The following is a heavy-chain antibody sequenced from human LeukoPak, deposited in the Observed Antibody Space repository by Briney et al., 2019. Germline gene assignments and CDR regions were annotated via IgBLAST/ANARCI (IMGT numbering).Heavy chain of an antibody. CDR2: MNPNSGNT. V-gene: IGHV1-8*01. J-gene: IGHJ6*02. CDR1: GYTFTSCD. Sequence: WASVKVSCKASGYTFTSCDINWVRQATGQGLEWMGWMNPNSGNTGYAQKFQGRVTMTRNTSISTAYMELSSLRSEDTAVYYCARPQYSSSLIYYGMDVWGQGTTVTVSS. D-gene: IGHD6-6*01. CDR3: ARPQYSSSLIYYGMDV.